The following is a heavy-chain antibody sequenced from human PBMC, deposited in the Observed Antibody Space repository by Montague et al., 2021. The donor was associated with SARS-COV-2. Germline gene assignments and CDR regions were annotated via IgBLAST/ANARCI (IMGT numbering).Heavy chain of an antibody. Sequence: SLRLSCAASGFTSDDYAMHWVRQAPGKGLEWVSGISWNSGSIGYADSVKGRFTISRDNAKNSLYLQMNSLRAEDTALYYCAKFPQRNYDILIDDAFDIWGQGTMVTVSS. D-gene: IGHD3-9*01. CDR3: AKFPQRNYDILIDDAFDI. J-gene: IGHJ3*02. V-gene: IGHV3-9*02. CDR1: GFTSDDYA. CDR2: ISWNSGSI.